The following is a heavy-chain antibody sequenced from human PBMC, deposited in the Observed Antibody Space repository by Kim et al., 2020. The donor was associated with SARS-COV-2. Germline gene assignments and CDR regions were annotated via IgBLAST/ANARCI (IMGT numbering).Heavy chain of an antibody. J-gene: IGHJ3*02. CDR2: IYPGDSDT. Sequence: GESLKISCKGSGYSFTSYWIGWVRQMPGKGLEWMGIIYPGDSDTRYSPSFQGQVTISADKSISTAYLQWSSLKASDTAMYYCARYTRDSSGNDAFDIWGQGTMVTVSS. CDR3: ARYTRDSSGNDAFDI. D-gene: IGHD3-22*01. CDR1: GYSFTSYW. V-gene: IGHV5-51*01.